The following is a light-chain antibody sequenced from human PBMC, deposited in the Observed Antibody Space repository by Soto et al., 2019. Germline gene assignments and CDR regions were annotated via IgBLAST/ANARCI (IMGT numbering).Light chain of an antibody. Sequence: EIVMTQSPATLSVSPCERATLSCRASENIYTNLAWYQQTPGQAPRLLIHGASTRATGIPARFSGSGSGTEFTLTISSLQSEDFAVYYCQQYNNWPPWTFGQGTKVDIK. V-gene: IGKV3-15*01. CDR3: QQYNNWPPWT. J-gene: IGKJ1*01. CDR2: GAS. CDR1: ENIYTN.